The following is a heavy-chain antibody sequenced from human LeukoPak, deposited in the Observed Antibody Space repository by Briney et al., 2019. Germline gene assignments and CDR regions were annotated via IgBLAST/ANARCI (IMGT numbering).Heavy chain of an antibody. CDR2: ISSSSSYI. Sequence: GGSLRLSCEASGFTFSTYSMNWVRQAPGKGLEWVSSISSSSSYIYYADSVKGRFTISRDNAKNSLYLQMNSLRAEDTAVYYCARTIDYCSGGSCYWGYFDYWGQGTLVTVSS. D-gene: IGHD2-15*01. J-gene: IGHJ4*02. V-gene: IGHV3-21*01. CDR3: ARTIDYCSGGSCYWGYFDY. CDR1: GFTFSTYS.